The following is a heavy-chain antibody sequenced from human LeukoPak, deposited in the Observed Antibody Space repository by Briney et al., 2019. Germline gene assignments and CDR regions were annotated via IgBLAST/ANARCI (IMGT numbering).Heavy chain of an antibody. D-gene: IGHD3-22*01. Sequence: SVKVSCKASGGTFSSYAISWVRQAPGQGLEWMGGIIPIFGTANYAQKFQGRVTISADESTSTAYMELSSLRSEDTAVYYCGSYYYDSSGLLPYYYYGMDVWGQGTTVTVPS. V-gene: IGHV1-69*13. J-gene: IGHJ6*02. CDR1: GGTFSSYA. CDR3: GSYYYDSSGLLPYYYYGMDV. CDR2: IIPIFGTA.